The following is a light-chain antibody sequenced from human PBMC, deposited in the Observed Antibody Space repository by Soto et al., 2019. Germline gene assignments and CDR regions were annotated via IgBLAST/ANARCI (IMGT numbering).Light chain of an antibody. CDR1: QSVSSSY. CDR3: QQYGSSPFT. Sequence: EIVLTQSPGTLSLSPGERATLSCRASQSVSSSYLAWYQQKPGQAPRLRIYGTSSRATGIPDRFSGSGSGTDFNLTISSLEPEEFAVSDCQQYGSSPFTFGPGTKVDIK. CDR2: GTS. J-gene: IGKJ3*01. V-gene: IGKV3-20*01.